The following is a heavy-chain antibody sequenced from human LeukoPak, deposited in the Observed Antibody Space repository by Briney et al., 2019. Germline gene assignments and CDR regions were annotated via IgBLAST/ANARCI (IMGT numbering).Heavy chain of an antibody. Sequence: GGSLRLSCAASGFTVSSNYMSWVRQAPGKGLVWVSRINSDGSSTSYADSVKGRFTISRDNAKNSLYLQMDSLRAEDTAVYYCAAGGSWYYNYWGQGTLVTVSS. J-gene: IGHJ4*02. CDR1: GFTVSSNY. V-gene: IGHV3-74*01. CDR2: INSDGSST. D-gene: IGHD6-13*01. CDR3: AAGGSWYYNY.